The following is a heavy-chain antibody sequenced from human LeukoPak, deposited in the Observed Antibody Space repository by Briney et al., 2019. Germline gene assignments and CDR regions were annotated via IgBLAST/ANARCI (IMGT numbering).Heavy chain of an antibody. CDR2: IYPGDSDT. Sequence: GESLKISSKGSGYGFTSYWIGWARPMPGKGLEWMGIIYPGDSDTRDSPSFQGQITISADKSIRSAYLQWSSLKASDTAMYYCARRPDILNSASDIWGQGTMVTVSS. J-gene: IGHJ3*02. CDR1: GYGFTSYW. D-gene: IGHD3-9*01. V-gene: IGHV5-51*01. CDR3: ARRPDILNSASDI.